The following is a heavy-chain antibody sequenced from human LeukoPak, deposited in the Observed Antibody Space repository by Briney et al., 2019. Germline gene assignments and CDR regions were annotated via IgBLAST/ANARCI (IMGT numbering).Heavy chain of an antibody. CDR3: ARVSETSSGWYVVGAFDI. Sequence: SETLSLTCTVSGYSISSGYYWGWIRQPPGKGLEWIGSIYHSGSTYYNPSLKSRVTISVDTSKNQFSLKLSSVTAADTAVYYCARVSETSSGWYVVGAFDIWGQGTMVTVSS. CDR1: GYSISSGYY. J-gene: IGHJ3*02. V-gene: IGHV4-38-2*02. CDR2: IYHSGST. D-gene: IGHD6-19*01.